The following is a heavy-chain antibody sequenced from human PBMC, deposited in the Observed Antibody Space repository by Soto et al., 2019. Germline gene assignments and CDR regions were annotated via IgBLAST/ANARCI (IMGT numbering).Heavy chain of an antibody. D-gene: IGHD1-26*01. CDR2: IVGGSGNT. Sequence: SVQVSFKASGFTFITSAVQWVRQARGQRPEWMGWIVGGSGNTNYAQNSQERVIITRDMSTSTVYMELSSLRSDDTAVYFCAARRSGLYAMDVWGQGTTVTVS. CDR3: AARRSGLYAMDV. J-gene: IGHJ6*02. V-gene: IGHV1-58*01. CDR1: GFTFITSA.